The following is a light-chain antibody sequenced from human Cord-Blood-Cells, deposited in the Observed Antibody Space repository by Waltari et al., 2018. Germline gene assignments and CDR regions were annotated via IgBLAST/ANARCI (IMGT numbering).Light chain of an antibody. Sequence: QSALTQPASVSGSPAQSTTISCTGTSSDVGGYNYVTWYQQHPRKAPNLMIYDVSKRASGVSNRISGSKSGNTASLTISGLQAEDEADCYCSSYTSSSTWVFGGGTKLTVL. CDR2: DVS. V-gene: IGLV2-14*01. CDR3: SSYTSSSTWV. J-gene: IGLJ3*02. CDR1: SSDVGGYNY.